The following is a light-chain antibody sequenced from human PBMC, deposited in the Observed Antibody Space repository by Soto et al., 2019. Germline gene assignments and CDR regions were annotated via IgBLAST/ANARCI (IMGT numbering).Light chain of an antibody. J-gene: IGKJ4*01. CDR2: AAS. CDR3: QQAYSFPT. Sequence: DIQMTQSPSSVSASVGDRVTITCRASQDISSLLAWYQQKPGKAPKLLIYAASSLQSGVPSRFSGSGSGTDFTLTISSLQPEDFATYHCQQAYSFPTFGGGTNVEIK. V-gene: IGKV1-12*01. CDR1: QDISSL.